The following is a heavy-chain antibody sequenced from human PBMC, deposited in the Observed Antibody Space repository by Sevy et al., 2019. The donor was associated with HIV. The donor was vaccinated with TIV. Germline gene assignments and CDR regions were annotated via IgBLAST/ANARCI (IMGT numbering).Heavy chain of an antibody. V-gene: IGHV4-59*01. CDR1: GGSISSYY. CDR3: ARGSIAVGGGAGYYYMDV. J-gene: IGHJ6*03. Sequence: SETLSLTCTVSGGSISSYYWSWIRQPPGKGLEWIGYIYYSGSTNYNPSLKSRVTISVDTSKNQFSLKLSSVTAADTAVYYWARGSIAVGGGAGYYYMDVWGKGTTVTVSS. CDR2: IYYSGST. D-gene: IGHD6-19*01.